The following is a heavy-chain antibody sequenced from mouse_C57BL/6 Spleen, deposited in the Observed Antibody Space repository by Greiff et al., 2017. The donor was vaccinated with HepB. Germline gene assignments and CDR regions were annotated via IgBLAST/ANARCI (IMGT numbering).Heavy chain of an antibody. CDR1: GYTFTDYN. J-gene: IGHJ1*03. V-gene: IGHV1-18*01. CDR3: ARSFGNWYFDV. CDR2: INPNNGGT. Sequence: EVQLQQSGPELVKPGASVKIPCKASGYTFTDYNMDWVKQSHGKRLEWIGDINPNNGGTIYNQKFKGKATLTVDKSSSTAYMELRSLTSEDTAVYYCARSFGNWYFDVWGTGTTVTVSS.